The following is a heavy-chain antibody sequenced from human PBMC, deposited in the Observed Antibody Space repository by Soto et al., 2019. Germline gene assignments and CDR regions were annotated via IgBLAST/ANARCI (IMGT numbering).Heavy chain of an antibody. CDR3: ARGVHSCSWFGGFDY. J-gene: IGHJ4*02. CDR1: GGTFSSYA. Sequence: QVHLLQSGTEVKKPGSSVKVSCKASGGTFSSYAITWVRQAPGQMLEWVGGIIPLFGTAIYAQKFQGRVTITADESTTTAYMELRSLRSEDTALFYCARGVHSCSWFGGFDYWGQGTLVSVSS. D-gene: IGHD6-13*01. V-gene: IGHV1-69*01. CDR2: IIPLFGTA.